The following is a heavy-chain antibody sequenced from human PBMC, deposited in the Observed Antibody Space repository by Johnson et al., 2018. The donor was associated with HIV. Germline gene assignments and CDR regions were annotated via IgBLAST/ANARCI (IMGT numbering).Heavy chain of an antibody. J-gene: IGHJ3*02. Sequence: QVQLVESGGGVVQPGRSLRLSCAASGFTFSSYGMHWVRQAPGKGLEWVAVISYDGSNKYYADSVKGRFTISRDNSKNTLYLQMNSLRAEDTALYYCATVVSADLTHGTRGAFDIWGQGTMVTVSS. CDR2: ISYDGSNK. CDR3: ATVVSADLTHGTRGAFDI. CDR1: GFTFSSYG. V-gene: IGHV3-30*03. D-gene: IGHD4-23*01.